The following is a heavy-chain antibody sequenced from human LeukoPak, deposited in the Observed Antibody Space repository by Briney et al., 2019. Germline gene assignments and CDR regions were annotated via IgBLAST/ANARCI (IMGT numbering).Heavy chain of an antibody. V-gene: IGHV3-30*07. J-gene: IGHJ3*02. Sequence: GRSLRLSCAASGFTFSSYAMHWVRQAPGKGLEWVAVISYDGSNKYYADSVKGRFTISRDNSKNTLYLQMNSLRAEDTAVYYCARDPIRIRTDDAFDIWGQGTMVTVSS. CDR1: GFTFSSYA. CDR3: ARDPIRIRTDDAFDI. CDR2: ISYDGSNK. D-gene: IGHD2/OR15-2a*01.